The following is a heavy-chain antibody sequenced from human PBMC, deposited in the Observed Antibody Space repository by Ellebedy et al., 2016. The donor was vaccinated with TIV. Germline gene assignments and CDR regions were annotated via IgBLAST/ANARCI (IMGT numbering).Heavy chain of an antibody. CDR1: GFTFSSYA. CDR2: FSDST. Sequence: GESLKISCVASGFTFSSYAMSWVRQAPGKGLEWVSGFSDSTYYADSVKGRFTISRDNSKNKLYLQMNSLRAEDTAIYYCAKGRSGTYIHHAFDYWGQGTLVTVSS. J-gene: IGHJ4*02. D-gene: IGHD1-14*01. CDR3: AKGRSGTYIHHAFDY. V-gene: IGHV3-23*01.